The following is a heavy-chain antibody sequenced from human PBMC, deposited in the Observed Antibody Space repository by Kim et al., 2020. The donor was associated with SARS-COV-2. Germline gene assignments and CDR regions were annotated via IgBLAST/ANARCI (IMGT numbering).Heavy chain of an antibody. Sequence: SETLSLTCTVSGGSISSYYWSWIRQPPGKGLEWIGYIYYSGSTNYNPSLKSRVTISVDTSKNQFSLKLSSVTAADTAVYYCARGAPYYDILTGYYNRHGYFDYWGQGTLVTVSS. J-gene: IGHJ4*02. CDR2: IYYSGST. V-gene: IGHV4-59*13. D-gene: IGHD3-9*01. CDR1: GGSISSYY. CDR3: ARGAPYYDILTGYYNRHGYFDY.